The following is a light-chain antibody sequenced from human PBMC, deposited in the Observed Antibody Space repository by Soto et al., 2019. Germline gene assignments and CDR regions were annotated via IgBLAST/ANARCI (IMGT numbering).Light chain of an antibody. V-gene: IGKV1-39*01. CDR2: AAS. Sequence: DIQLTQSPSSLSASVGDRVTITCRASQSISSYLNWYQQKPGKAPNLLIYAASSLQSGVPSRFSGSGSGTDFPLTISSLHPEDFGTYFCQQSFSTPRTFGQGTKVEI. J-gene: IGKJ1*01. CDR1: QSISSY. CDR3: QQSFSTPRT.